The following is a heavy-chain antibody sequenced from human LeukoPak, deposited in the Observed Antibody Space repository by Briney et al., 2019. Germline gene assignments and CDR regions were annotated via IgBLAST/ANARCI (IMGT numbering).Heavy chain of an antibody. D-gene: IGHD3-22*01. CDR1: GFTFSNYA. Sequence: GGSLRLSCAASGFTFSNYAMSWVRQAPGKGLEWVSAISGSGGSTYYADSVKGRFTISRDNSKITLYLQMNSLRAEDTAVYYCAKVSPYISSGYPYFDYWGQGTLVTVSS. V-gene: IGHV3-23*01. CDR3: AKVSPYISSGYPYFDY. CDR2: ISGSGGST. J-gene: IGHJ4*02.